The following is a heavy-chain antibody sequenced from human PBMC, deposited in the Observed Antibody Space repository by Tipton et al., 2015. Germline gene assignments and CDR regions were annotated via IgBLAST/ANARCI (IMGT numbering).Heavy chain of an antibody. D-gene: IGHD2-21*01. Sequence: TLSLTCSVSSDSISKYYWSWIRQPPGKELEWIGYIQYSGSTNYNPSLKSRVITSADKSKNQFSLNLKSVTAADTAVYYCARRCGADCYWGYYFDHWGQGTLVNVSS. CDR2: IQYSGST. J-gene: IGHJ4*02. V-gene: IGHV4-59*12. CDR1: SDSISKYY. CDR3: ARRCGADCYWGYYFDH.